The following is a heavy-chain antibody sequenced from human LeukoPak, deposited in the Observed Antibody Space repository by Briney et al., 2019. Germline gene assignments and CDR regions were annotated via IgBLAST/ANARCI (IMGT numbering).Heavy chain of an antibody. CDR1: GFTFSSYG. D-gene: IGHD1-14*01. Sequence: GGSLRLSCAASGFTFSSYGMHWVRQAPGKGLEWVAFIRYDGSNRYYADSVKGRFTISRDNSENTLYLQMNSLRAEDTAVYYCAKDTTPPKAGFDPWGQGTLVTVSS. V-gene: IGHV3-30*02. CDR3: AKDTTPPKAGFDP. CDR2: IRYDGSNR. J-gene: IGHJ5*02.